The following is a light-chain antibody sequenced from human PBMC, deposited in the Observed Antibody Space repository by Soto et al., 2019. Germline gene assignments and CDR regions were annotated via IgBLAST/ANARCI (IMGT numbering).Light chain of an antibody. J-gene: IGLJ1*01. CDR2: EVS. CDR3: SSYTTADPYV. CDR1: SSDVGAYDF. V-gene: IGLV2-14*01. Sequence: QSALTQPASVSGSPGQSITISCTGTSSDVGAYDFVSWYLQHPGKAPKYLIYEVSNRPSGVSDRFSGSKSGTTASLTNAGLQAEDEADYYCSSYTTADPYVFGTGTKVTVL.